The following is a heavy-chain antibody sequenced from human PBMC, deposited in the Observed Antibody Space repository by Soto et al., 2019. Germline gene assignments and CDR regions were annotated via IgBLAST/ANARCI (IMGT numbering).Heavy chain of an antibody. CDR2: IIPIFGTA. Sequence: SVKVSCKASGGTFSSYAISWVRQAPGQGLEWMGGIIPIFGTANYAQKFQGRVTITADESTSTAYMELSSLRSEDTAVYYCARDPNYYGSGAPYYYGMDVWGQGTSVTVSS. CDR1: GGTFSSYA. J-gene: IGHJ6*02. D-gene: IGHD3-10*01. CDR3: ARDPNYYGSGAPYYYGMDV. V-gene: IGHV1-69*13.